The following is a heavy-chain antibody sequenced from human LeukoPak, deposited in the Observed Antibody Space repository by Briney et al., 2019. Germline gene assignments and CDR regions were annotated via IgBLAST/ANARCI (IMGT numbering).Heavy chain of an antibody. D-gene: IGHD3-22*01. CDR3: AGPDGSGTPGGY. Sequence: PSETLSLTCAVYGGSFSGYYWSWIRQPPGKGLEWIGEINHSGSTDYNPSLKSRVTISVDTSKNQFSLKLSSVTAADTAVYYCAGPDGSGTPGGYWGQGTLVTVSS. J-gene: IGHJ4*02. CDR1: GGSFSGYY. V-gene: IGHV4-34*01. CDR2: INHSGST.